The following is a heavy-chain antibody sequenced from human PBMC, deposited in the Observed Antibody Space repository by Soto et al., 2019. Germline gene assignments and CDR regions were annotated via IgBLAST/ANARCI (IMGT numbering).Heavy chain of an antibody. Sequence: QVQMVQSGAEVKKPGASVKVSCKASGYTFINYDIHWVRQATGQGLEWMGWMNPDSGNTGQSKQFQGRDTMTRDTSISTAYMELSSLRSEDTAVYYCARGRFRRTWFDPWGQGTLVTVSS. CDR2: MNPDSGNT. CDR1: GYTFINYD. J-gene: IGHJ5*02. D-gene: IGHD3-16*01. CDR3: ARGRFRRTWFDP. V-gene: IGHV1-8*01.